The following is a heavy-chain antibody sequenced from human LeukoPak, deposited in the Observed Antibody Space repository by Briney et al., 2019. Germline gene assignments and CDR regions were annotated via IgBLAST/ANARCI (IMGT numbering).Heavy chain of an antibody. CDR2: ISRSSIYR. Sequence: SGGSLRLSCAASGFTFSSYEMNWVRQAPGKGLEWVSSISRSSIYRYYADSVRGRFTISRDNAKNSLYLQMNSLRAENTAVYYCARGGSVWYYYGSGAGRYYFDYWGQGTLVTVSS. D-gene: IGHD3-10*01. CDR3: ARGGSVWYYYGSGAGRYYFDY. J-gene: IGHJ4*02. V-gene: IGHV3-21*01. CDR1: GFTFSSYE.